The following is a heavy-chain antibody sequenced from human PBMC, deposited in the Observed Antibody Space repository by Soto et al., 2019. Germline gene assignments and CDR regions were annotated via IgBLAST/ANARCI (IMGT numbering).Heavy chain of an antibody. J-gene: IGHJ4*02. CDR3: AKDGNWLDVYFDV. V-gene: IGHV3-23*01. CDR1: GFTFINYA. CDR2: IDSMGDKT. D-gene: IGHD6-19*01. Sequence: QPGGSLRLSCAASGFTFINYAINWVRQAPGGGLEWVAAIDSMGDKTYFADSVRGRFTISRDNSKNTLYLHMTNLRAEDTAVYYCAKDGNWLDVYFDVWGQGTPVTVS.